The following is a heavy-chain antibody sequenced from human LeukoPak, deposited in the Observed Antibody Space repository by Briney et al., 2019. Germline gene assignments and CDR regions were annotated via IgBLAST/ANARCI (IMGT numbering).Heavy chain of an antibody. CDR3: AKRSSYYDFWSGPYGMDV. Sequence: GGSLRLSCAASGFTFSSYGMHWVRQAPGKGLEWVAVISYDGSNKYCADSVKGRFTISRDNSKNTLYLQMNSLRAEDTAVYYCAKRSSYYDFWSGPYGMDVWGQGTTVTVSS. CDR1: GFTFSSYG. D-gene: IGHD3-3*01. CDR2: ISYDGSNK. J-gene: IGHJ6*02. V-gene: IGHV3-30*18.